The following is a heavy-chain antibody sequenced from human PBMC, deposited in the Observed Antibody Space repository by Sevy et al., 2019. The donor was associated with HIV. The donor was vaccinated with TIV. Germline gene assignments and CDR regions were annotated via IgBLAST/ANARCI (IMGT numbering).Heavy chain of an antibody. CDR1: GFTFSSYD. J-gene: IGHJ6*02. CDR2: IGTAGDT. D-gene: IGHD3-10*01. CDR3: ARWGAEYYGSGSSPLRGYYGMDV. V-gene: IGHV3-13*01. Sequence: GGSLRLSCAASGFTFSSYDMHWVRQATGKGLEWVSAIGTAGDTYYPGSVKGRFTISRENAKNSLYLQMNSLRAGETAVYYCARWGAEYYGSGSSPLRGYYGMDVWGQGTTVTVSS.